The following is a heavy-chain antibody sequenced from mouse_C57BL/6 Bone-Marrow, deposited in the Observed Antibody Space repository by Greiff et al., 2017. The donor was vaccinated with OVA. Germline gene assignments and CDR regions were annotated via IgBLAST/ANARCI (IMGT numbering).Heavy chain of an antibody. CDR3: ARMDTRAMDY. D-gene: IGHD3-3*01. Sequence: EVQLQQSGPVLVKPGASVKMSCKASGYTFTDYYMNWVKQSHGKSLEWIGVINPYNGGTSYNQKFKGKATLTVDKSSSTAYMELNSLTSEDSAVYYCARMDTRAMDYWGQGTSVTVSS. CDR2: INPYNGGT. J-gene: IGHJ4*01. V-gene: IGHV1-19*01. CDR1: GYTFTDYY.